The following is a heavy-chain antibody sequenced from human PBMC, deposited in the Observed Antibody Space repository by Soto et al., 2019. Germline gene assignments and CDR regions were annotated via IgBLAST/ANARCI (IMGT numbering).Heavy chain of an antibody. Sequence: SETLSLTCAVSGGSISSSNWCCLIRQPPGKGLEWIGYIYYSGSTNYNPSLKSRVTISVDTSKNQFSLKLSSVTAADTAVYYCARVWGYYFDYWGQGTLVTVSS. J-gene: IGHJ4*02. V-gene: IGHV4-59*01. CDR1: GGSISSSN. D-gene: IGHD3-10*01. CDR2: IYYSGST. CDR3: ARVWGYYFDY.